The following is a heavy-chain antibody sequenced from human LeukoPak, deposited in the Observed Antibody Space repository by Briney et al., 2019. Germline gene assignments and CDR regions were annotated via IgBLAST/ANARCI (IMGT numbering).Heavy chain of an antibody. CDR1: GYTFTSYD. CDR2: MNPNSGNT. Sequence: GASVKVSCKASGYTFTSYDINWVRQATGQGLEWMGWMNPNSGNTGYAQKFQGRVTMTRNTSISTAYMELRSLRSDDTAVYYCARALSGGNARADEYWGQGTLVTVSS. J-gene: IGHJ4*02. V-gene: IGHV1-8*01. CDR3: ARALSGGNARADEY. D-gene: IGHD4-23*01.